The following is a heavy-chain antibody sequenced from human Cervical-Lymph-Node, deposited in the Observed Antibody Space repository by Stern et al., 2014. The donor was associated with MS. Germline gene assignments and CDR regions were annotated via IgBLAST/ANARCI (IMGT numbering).Heavy chain of an antibody. CDR2: IYGDDDK. CDR3: AHRRYSSSWYGLYGMDV. J-gene: IGHJ6*02. CDR1: GFSLSTSGVG. D-gene: IGHD6-13*01. V-gene: IGHV2-5*02. Sequence: QITLKESGPTLVKPTQTLTLTCTFSGFSLSTSGVGVGWIRQPPGKALEWLALIYGDDDKRYSPSLKSRLTITKDTSKNQVVLTMTNMDPVDTATYYCAHRRYSSSWYGLYGMDVWGQGTTVTVSS.